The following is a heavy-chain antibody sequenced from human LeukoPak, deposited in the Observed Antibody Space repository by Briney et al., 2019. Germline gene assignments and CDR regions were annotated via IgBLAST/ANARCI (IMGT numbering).Heavy chain of an antibody. J-gene: IGHJ4*02. CDR2: INHSGST. V-gene: IGHV4-34*01. CDR3: ARSFTPSFDY. CDR1: GGSFSGYH. Sequence: PSETLSLTCAVYGGSFSGYHWSWIRQPPGEGLEWIGEINHSGSTNYNPSLKSRVTISVDTSKNQFSLKLSSVTAADTAVYYCARSFTPSFDYWGQGTLVTVSS.